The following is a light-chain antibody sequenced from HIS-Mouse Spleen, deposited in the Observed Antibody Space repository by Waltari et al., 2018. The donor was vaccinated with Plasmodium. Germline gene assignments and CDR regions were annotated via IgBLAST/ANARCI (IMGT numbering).Light chain of an antibody. Sequence: QSALTQPASVSGSPGQSITISCTGTSSDVGSSNLVSWYQQHPGKAPKRMIYEGSKRPSGVSNRFSGSKSGNTASLTISGLQAEDEADYYCCSYAGSRLVFGGGTKLTVL. J-gene: IGLJ2*01. V-gene: IGLV2-23*01. CDR1: SSDVGSSNL. CDR2: EGS. CDR3: CSYAGSRLV.